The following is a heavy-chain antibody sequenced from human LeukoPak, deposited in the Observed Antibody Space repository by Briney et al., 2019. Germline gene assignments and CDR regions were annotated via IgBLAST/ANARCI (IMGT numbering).Heavy chain of an antibody. CDR3: AKDQGDYFDY. V-gene: IGHV3-23*01. J-gene: IGHJ4*02. Sequence: GGSLRLSCAASGFTFNIYALSWVRQAPGKGLEWVSAITGDGGSTYYADSVKGRFTISRDNSKNTLFLQMNSLRAEDTAVYYCAKDQGDYFDYWGQGTLVTVSS. CDR1: GFTFNIYA. CDR2: ITGDGGST.